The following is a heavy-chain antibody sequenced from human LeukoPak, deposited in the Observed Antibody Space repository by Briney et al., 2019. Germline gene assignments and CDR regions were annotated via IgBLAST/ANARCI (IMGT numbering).Heavy chain of an antibody. D-gene: IGHD6-25*01. CDR3: VRGAKCSGGGCDSKEYVHYFDY. Sequence: ASVKVSCKASGYTFSNNDINWVRQATGQGLEWMGWMNPISGNTGFAQKFQGGVTISRSTSISTAYMELSSLRSDDTAVYYCVRGAKCSGGGCDSKEYVHYFDYWGQGTLVTVSS. J-gene: IGHJ4*02. CDR2: MNPISGNT. CDR1: GYTFSNND. V-gene: IGHV1-8*03.